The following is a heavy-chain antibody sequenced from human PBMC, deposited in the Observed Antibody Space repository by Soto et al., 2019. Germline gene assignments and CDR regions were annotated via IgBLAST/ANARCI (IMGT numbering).Heavy chain of an antibody. V-gene: IGHV1-69*02. Sequence: QVQLVQSGAEVKKPGSSVKVSCKASGGTFSSYTISWVRQAPGQGLEWMGRIIPILGIANYAQKFQGRVTITADKSTSTAYMELSSLRSEDTAVYYCARARYYYYYGMDVWGQGTTVTVSS. J-gene: IGHJ6*02. CDR1: GGTFSSYT. CDR3: ARARYYYYYGMDV. CDR2: IIPILGIA.